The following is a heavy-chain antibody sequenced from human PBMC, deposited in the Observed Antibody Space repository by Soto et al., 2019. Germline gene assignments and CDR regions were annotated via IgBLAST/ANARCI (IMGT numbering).Heavy chain of an antibody. J-gene: IGHJ5*02. CDR1: GFIFDDYG. Sequence: AGGSLRLSCAASGFIFDDYGMTWVRQAPGKGLEWVSGINWNGLSTNYADSVKGRFTISRDNAKNSLYLQMNSLRAEDTAFYYCARDLDRYDSTSSYNHWGQGTLVTVSS. V-gene: IGHV3-20*04. D-gene: IGHD2-2*01. CDR3: ARDLDRYDSTSSYNH. CDR2: INWNGLST.